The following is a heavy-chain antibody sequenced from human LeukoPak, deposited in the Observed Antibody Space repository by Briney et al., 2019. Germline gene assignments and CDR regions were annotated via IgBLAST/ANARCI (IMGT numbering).Heavy chain of an antibody. D-gene: IGHD2-21*02. J-gene: IGHJ3*02. CDR3: ASFSVTALVFGI. CDR1: GDSISSGDYS. V-gene: IGHV4-30-2*01. CDR2: IYPSGNT. Sequence: PSETLSLTCTVSGDSISSGDYSWSWIRQPPGKGLEWIGYIYPSGNTYYNPSLKSRVTISVDKSKNQFSLKLNSVTAADTAVYYCASFSVTALVFGIWGQGTMVTVSS.